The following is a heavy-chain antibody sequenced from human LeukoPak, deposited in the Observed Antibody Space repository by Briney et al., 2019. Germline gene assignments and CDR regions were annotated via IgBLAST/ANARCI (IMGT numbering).Heavy chain of an antibody. CDR1: GASIASHSW. CDR3: AYNRNFALDN. V-gene: IGHV4/OR15-8*01. J-gene: IGHJ4*01. CDR2: VYHSGGA. Sequence: PSETLSLTCAVSGASIASHSWWSWVRQPPGKGLEWIGEVYHSGGANYKPSLKSRVTISVDTSRNHFSLKLTSVTAADTAVYFCAYNRNFALDNWGQGTLVTVTS. D-gene: IGHD1-14*01.